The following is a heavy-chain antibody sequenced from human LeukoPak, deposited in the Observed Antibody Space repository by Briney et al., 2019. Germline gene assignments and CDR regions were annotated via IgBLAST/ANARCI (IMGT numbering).Heavy chain of an antibody. CDR2: IYPGDSDT. CDR3: ARQADSSGYQFDY. V-gene: IGHV5-51*01. D-gene: IGHD3-22*01. J-gene: IGHJ4*02. Sequence: GESLKISCKGSGYSFTSYWIGWVRQMPGKGLEWMGIIYPGDSDTRYSPSFQGQVTISADKSISTANLQWSSLKASDTAMYYCARQADSSGYQFDYWGQGTLVTVSS. CDR1: GYSFTSYW.